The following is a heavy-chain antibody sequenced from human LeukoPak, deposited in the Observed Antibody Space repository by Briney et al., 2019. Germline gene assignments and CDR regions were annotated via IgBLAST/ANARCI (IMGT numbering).Heavy chain of an antibody. CDR2: IYYSGST. D-gene: IGHD7-27*01. Sequence: PSETLSLTCSVSGGSISSGGYYWSWIRQPPGKGLEWIGYIYYSGSTNYNPSLKSRVTISVDTSKNQFSLKLSSVTAADTAVYYCARWSNYWGFDAFDIWGQGTMVTVSS. CDR3: ARWSNYWGFDAFDI. J-gene: IGHJ3*02. V-gene: IGHV4-61*08. CDR1: GGSISSGGYY.